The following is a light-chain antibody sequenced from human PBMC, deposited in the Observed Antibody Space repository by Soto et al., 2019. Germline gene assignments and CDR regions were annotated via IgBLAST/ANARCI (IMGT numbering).Light chain of an antibody. Sequence: EIVLTQSPGTLSLSPGERATLSCRASQSVSSYLAWYQPTPGQAPRLLIYDASNRANGIPARFSGSGSGTDLTLTISSLEPEDFAVYDCQQRSNWPTWTFGQGTKVDIK. CDR2: DAS. CDR3: QQRSNWPTWT. CDR1: QSVSSY. J-gene: IGKJ1*01. V-gene: IGKV3-11*01.